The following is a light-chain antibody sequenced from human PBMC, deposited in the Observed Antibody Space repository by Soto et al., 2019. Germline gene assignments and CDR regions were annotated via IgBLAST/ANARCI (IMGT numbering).Light chain of an antibody. CDR3: QQYHIYSGT. CDR2: KAS. Sequence: DIQMTQSPSTLSVSVGDRFTITCRASQTIDSLLAWYQQRPGKPPNLLIYKASTLASGVPSRFSGSGSGTEFTLTINSLQPDDFATYYCQQYHIYSGTFGQGTKVDIK. CDR1: QTIDSL. J-gene: IGKJ1*01. V-gene: IGKV1-5*03.